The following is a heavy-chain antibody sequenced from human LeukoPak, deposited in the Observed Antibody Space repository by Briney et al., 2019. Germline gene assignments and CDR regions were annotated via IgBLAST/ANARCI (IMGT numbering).Heavy chain of an antibody. Sequence: SETLSLTCAVSGGSMSSGGYSWSWIRQPPGKGLEWIGYIYHSGSTYYNPSLKSRVTISVDRSKNQFSLKLSSVTAADTAVYYCARRWLRGEDYWGQGTLVTVSS. J-gene: IGHJ4*02. CDR1: GGSMSSGGYS. CDR3: ARRWLRGEDY. D-gene: IGHD5-12*01. CDR2: IYHSGST. V-gene: IGHV4-30-2*01.